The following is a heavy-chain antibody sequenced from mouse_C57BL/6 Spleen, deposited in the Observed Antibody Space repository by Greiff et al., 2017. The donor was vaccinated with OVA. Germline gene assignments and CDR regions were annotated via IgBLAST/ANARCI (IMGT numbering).Heavy chain of an antibody. Sequence: EVQLQQSGPELVKPGASVKISCKASGYTFTDYYMNWVKQSHGKSLEWIGDINPNNGGTSYNQKFKGKATLPVDKSSNTADMGLRSLASEESAVYYCARLGLLRWKLDAMDYWGQGTSVTVSS. J-gene: IGHJ4*01. CDR3: ARLGLLRWKLDAMDY. D-gene: IGHD2-3*01. V-gene: IGHV1-26*01. CDR1: GYTFTDYY. CDR2: INPNNGGT.